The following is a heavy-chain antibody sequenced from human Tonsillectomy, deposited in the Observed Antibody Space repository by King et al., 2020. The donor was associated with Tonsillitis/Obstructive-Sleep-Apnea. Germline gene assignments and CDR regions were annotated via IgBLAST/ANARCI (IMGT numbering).Heavy chain of an antibody. J-gene: IGHJ4*02. Sequence: VQLVESGGGLVKPGGSLRLSCAASGFTFSSYNMNWVRQAPGKGREWVSSISRSSTYITYADSVKGRFTISRDNARNSLYLQMNSLRAEDTAVYYCARVTDYGYFDYWGQGTLVTVSS. V-gene: IGHV3-21*01. CDR1: GFTFSSYN. CDR3: ARVTDYGYFDY. CDR2: ISRSSTYI. D-gene: IGHD4-17*01.